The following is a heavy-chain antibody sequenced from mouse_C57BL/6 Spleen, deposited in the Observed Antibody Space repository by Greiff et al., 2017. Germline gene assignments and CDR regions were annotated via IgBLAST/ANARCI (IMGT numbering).Heavy chain of an antibody. CDR3: ARNYGSSYFDY. CDR2: INPGSGGT. D-gene: IGHD1-1*01. V-gene: IGHV1-54*01. Sequence: VQLQESGAELVRPGTSVKVSCKASGYAFTNYLIEWVKQRPGQGLEWIGVINPGSGGTNYNEKFKGKGTLTADKSSSTAYMQLSSLTSEDSAVYFCARNYGSSYFDYWGQGTTLTVSS. J-gene: IGHJ2*01. CDR1: GYAFTNYL.